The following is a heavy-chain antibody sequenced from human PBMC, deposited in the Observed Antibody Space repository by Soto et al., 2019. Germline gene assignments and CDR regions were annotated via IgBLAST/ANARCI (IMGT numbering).Heavy chain of an antibody. J-gene: IGHJ6*02. CDR1: EFPSSSYA. Sequence: LRLSCPASEFPSSSYAMACVRQAPGQGLEWVSLISGVGDGTYYTDSVKGRFFISRDNTKNTLNLQMTGLRGEDTAVYFCAKIGDFWSWGMDAWGQGTTVPVSS. D-gene: IGHD3-3*01. CDR3: AKIGDFWSWGMDA. CDR2: ISGVGDGT. V-gene: IGHV3-23*01.